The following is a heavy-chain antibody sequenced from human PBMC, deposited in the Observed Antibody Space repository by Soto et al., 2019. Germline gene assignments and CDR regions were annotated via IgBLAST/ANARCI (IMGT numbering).Heavy chain of an antibody. Sequence: PSETPSLTCTVSGGSISSSSYYWGWIRQPPGKGLEWIGIIYYSGSTYYNPSLKSRVTISVDTSKNQFSLKLSSVTAADTAVYYCARHVHCRITMVRGVISPICYGMDVWGQGTTVTVSS. CDR2: IYYSGST. D-gene: IGHD3-10*01. V-gene: IGHV4-39*01. CDR1: GGSISSSSYY. J-gene: IGHJ6*02. CDR3: ARHVHCRITMVRGVISPICYGMDV.